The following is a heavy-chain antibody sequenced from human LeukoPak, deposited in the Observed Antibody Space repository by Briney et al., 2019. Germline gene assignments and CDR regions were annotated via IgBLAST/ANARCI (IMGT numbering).Heavy chain of an antibody. Sequence: GGSLRLSCAASGFIFSNDAMHWVRQAPGKGLEWVANIKQDGSEKYYVDSVKGRFTISRDNAKNSLYLQMNSLRAEDTAVYYCARDPPLVAGSFDYWGQGTLVTASS. CDR2: IKQDGSEK. V-gene: IGHV3-7*01. D-gene: IGHD2-15*01. CDR1: GFIFSNDA. CDR3: ARDPPLVAGSFDY. J-gene: IGHJ4*02.